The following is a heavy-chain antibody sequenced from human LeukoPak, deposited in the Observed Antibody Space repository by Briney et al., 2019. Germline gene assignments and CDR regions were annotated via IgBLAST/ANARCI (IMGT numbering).Heavy chain of an antibody. J-gene: IGHJ4*02. CDR3: ARAYPSSSTD. CDR2: ISYTGST. CDR1: GGSISSGGFS. Sequence: SETLSLTCTVSGGSISSGGFSWSWIRQCPGKGLEWIGFISYTGSTHYNPSLKSRVTISQDTSQNQFSLRLSSVTAADTAVYYCARAYPSSSTDWGQGMLVTVSS. D-gene: IGHD2-2*01. V-gene: IGHV4-31*03.